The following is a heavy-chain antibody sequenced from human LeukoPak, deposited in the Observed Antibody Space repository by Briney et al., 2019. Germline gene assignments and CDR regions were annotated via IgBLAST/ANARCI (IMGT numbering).Heavy chain of an antibody. Sequence: GGSLRLSCAASGFTFSSYDMHWVRQATGKGLEWVSAIGTAGDTYYPGSVKGRFTISRENAKNSLYLQMNSLRAGDTAVYYCAREGEKDIVVVPAAHLLSYFDYWGQGTLVTVSS. J-gene: IGHJ4*02. CDR3: AREGEKDIVVVPAAHLLSYFDY. CDR2: IGTAGDT. D-gene: IGHD2-2*01. V-gene: IGHV3-13*01. CDR1: GFTFSSYD.